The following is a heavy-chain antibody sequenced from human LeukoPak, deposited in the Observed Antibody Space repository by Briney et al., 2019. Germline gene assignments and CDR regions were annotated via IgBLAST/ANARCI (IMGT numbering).Heavy chain of an antibody. CDR2: IYSGGST. CDR1: EFSVGSNY. D-gene: IGHD5-12*01. Sequence: GGSLRLSCAASEFSVGSNYMTWVRQAPGKGLEWVSLIYSGGSTYYADSVKGRFTISRDNSKNTLYLQMNSLRAEDTAVYYCASQGSGYDSPIDYWGQGTLITVSS. CDR3: ASQGSGYDSPIDY. J-gene: IGHJ4*02. V-gene: IGHV3-66*01.